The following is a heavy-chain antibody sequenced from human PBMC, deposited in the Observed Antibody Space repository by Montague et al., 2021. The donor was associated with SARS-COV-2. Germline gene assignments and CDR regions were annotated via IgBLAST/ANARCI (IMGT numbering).Heavy chain of an antibody. CDR2: VHYTGST. Sequence: SETLSLTCTVSGASMSSDYWTWIRQSPGKGLEWIGYVHYTGSTKYNPSLKTRVTLSLDTPENQFSLKLSSVTAADTAVYYCARAQNTCFIANCVNYFEVWGLGALVTVSS. CDR1: GASMSSDY. CDR3: ARAQNTCFIANCVNYFEV. V-gene: IGHV4-59*01. J-gene: IGHJ4*02. D-gene: IGHD1-1*01.